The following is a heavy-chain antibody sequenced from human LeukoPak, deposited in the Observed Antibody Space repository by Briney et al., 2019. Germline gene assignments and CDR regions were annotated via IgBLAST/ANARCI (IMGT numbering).Heavy chain of an antibody. J-gene: IGHJ4*02. Sequence: SETLSLTCTVSGGSISSCSYYWGWIRQPPGKGLEWIGSIYYSGSTYYNPSLKSRVTISVDTSKNQFSLKLSSVTAADTAVYYCARQPFKYSSSWYINPDYWGQGTLVTVSS. CDR1: GGSISSCSYY. V-gene: IGHV4-39*01. CDR2: IYYSGST. CDR3: ARQPFKYSSSWYINPDY. D-gene: IGHD6-13*01.